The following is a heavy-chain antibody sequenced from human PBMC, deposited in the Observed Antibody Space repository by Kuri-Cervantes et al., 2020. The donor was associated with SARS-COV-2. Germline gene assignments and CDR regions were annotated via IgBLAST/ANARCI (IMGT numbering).Heavy chain of an antibody. Sequence: SETLSLTCTVSGGSISSGDYYWSWIRQPPGKGLEWIGYIYYSGSTYYNPSLKSRVTISVDTSKNQFSLRLSSMTAADTAVYYCARHVNDFWSGYYYYYYMDVWGKGTTVTVSS. V-gene: IGHV4-30-4*08. CDR1: GGSISSGDYY. CDR3: ARHVNDFWSGYYYYYYMDV. CDR2: IYYSGST. D-gene: IGHD3-3*01. J-gene: IGHJ6*03.